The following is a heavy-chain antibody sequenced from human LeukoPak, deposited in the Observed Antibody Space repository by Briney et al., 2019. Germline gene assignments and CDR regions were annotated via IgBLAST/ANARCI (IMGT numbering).Heavy chain of an antibody. Sequence: SETLSLTCTVSGGSISSGDYYWSWLRQPPGKGLEWIGYIYYSGSTSYNPSLKSRVTISVDMFKNQFSLKLSSVTAADTAVYYCARVVGYYDSSGYHIGYWGQGTLVTVSS. CDR3: ARVVGYYDSSGYHIGY. CDR2: IYYSGST. J-gene: IGHJ4*02. D-gene: IGHD3-22*01. V-gene: IGHV4-30-4*01. CDR1: GGSISSGDYY.